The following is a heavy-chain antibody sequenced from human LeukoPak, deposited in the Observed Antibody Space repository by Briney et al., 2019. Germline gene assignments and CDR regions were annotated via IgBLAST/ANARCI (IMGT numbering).Heavy chain of an antibody. CDR1: GFTFSSYA. D-gene: IGHD3-10*01. CDR3: ARVSGRIQVWPQPFGDGLDV. J-gene: IGHJ6*02. CDR2: ISGSGGST. V-gene: IGHV3-23*01. Sequence: GGSLRLSCAASGFTFSSYATSWVRQAPGKGLEWVSAISGSGGSTYYADSVKGRFTISRENSKNTLYLQMNSLRAEDTAIYYCARVSGRIQVWPQPFGDGLDVWGQGTTVTVSS.